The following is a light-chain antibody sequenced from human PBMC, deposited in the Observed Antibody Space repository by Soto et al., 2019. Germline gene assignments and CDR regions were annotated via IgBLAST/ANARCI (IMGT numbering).Light chain of an antibody. CDR1: QNISTR. V-gene: IGKV1-5*01. Sequence: DIQMTQSPSTLSASVGDRVSITCRANQNISTRLAWYQQKPGKAPKLLIFDVSRLESGVPSRFSGGGSGTEFTLTISRLQPDDFVTYYCQQYSSYWTFGQGTKVDIK. CDR3: QQYSSYWT. J-gene: IGKJ1*01. CDR2: DVS.